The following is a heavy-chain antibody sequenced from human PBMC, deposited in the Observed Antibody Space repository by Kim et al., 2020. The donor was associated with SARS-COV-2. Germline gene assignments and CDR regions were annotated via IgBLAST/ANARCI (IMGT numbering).Heavy chain of an antibody. Sequence: SAAPVKGRFTIARDDSKNTLYLQMNSLKTEDTAVYYCTTDPYDSSGVFDYWGQGTLVTVSS. V-gene: IGHV3-15*01. CDR3: TTDPYDSSGVFDY. J-gene: IGHJ4*02. D-gene: IGHD3-22*01.